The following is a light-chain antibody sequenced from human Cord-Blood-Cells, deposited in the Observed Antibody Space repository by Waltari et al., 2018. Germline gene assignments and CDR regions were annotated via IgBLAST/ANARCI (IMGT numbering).Light chain of an antibody. CDR3: QQYNSYWT. V-gene: IGKV1-5*01. Sequence: DIQMTQSPYTLSASVGDRVIITCRASQSISSWLAWYQQKPGKAPKLLIYDASSLESGVPSRFSGSGSGTEFTLTISSLQPDDFATYYCQQYNSYWTFGQGTKVEIK. J-gene: IGKJ1*01. CDR2: DAS. CDR1: QSISSW.